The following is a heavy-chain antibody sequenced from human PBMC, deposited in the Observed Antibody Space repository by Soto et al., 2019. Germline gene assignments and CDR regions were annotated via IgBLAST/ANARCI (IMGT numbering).Heavy chain of an antibody. CDR1: GFTFSSYA. V-gene: IGHV3-23*01. J-gene: IGHJ4*02. CDR2: ISGSGGST. CDR3: AKDHEYSSSSSPGGRDY. D-gene: IGHD6-6*01. Sequence: GGSLRLSCAASGFTFSSYAMSWVRQAPGKGLEWVSAISGSGGSTYYADSVKGRFTISRDNSKNTLYLQMNSLRAEDTAVYYCAKDHEYSSSSSPGGRDYWGQGTLVTVSS.